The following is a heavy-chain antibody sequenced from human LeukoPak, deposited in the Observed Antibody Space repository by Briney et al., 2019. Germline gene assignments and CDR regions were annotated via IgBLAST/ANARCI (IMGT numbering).Heavy chain of an antibody. J-gene: IGHJ4*02. V-gene: IGHV4-38-2*02. CDR2: IYHSGST. D-gene: IGHD3-10*01. Sequence: SETLSLTCTVSGYSISSGYYWGWIRQPPGKGLEWIGSIYHSGSTYYNPSLKSRGTISVDTSKNQFSLKLSSVTAADTAVYYCARDLLTMVRGVTGAIFDYWGQGTLVTVSS. CDR1: GYSISSGYY. CDR3: ARDLLTMVRGVTGAIFDY.